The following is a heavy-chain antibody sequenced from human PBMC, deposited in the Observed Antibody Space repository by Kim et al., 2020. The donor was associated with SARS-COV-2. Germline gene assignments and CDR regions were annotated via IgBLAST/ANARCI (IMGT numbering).Heavy chain of an antibody. J-gene: IGHJ4*02. CDR3: ATVPYYYDSSGYYY. D-gene: IGHD3-22*01. V-gene: IGHV1-24*01. Sequence: AQKFQGRVTMTEDTSTDTAYMELSSLRSEDTAVYYCATVPYYYDSSGYYYWGQGTLVTVSS.